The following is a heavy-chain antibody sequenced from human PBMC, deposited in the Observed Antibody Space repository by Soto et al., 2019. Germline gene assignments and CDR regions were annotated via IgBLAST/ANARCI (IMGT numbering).Heavy chain of an antibody. J-gene: IGHJ3*02. Sequence: QVQRVQSGAEVKKPGASVKVSCKASGYTFTSYYMHWVRQAPGQGLEWMGIINPSGGSTSYAQKFQGRVTMTRDTSTSTVYMELSSLRSEDTAVYYCARPLLGYCSGGSCYPDAFDIWGQGTMVTVSS. V-gene: IGHV1-46*03. CDR3: ARPLLGYCSGGSCYPDAFDI. CDR2: INPSGGST. CDR1: GYTFTSYY. D-gene: IGHD2-15*01.